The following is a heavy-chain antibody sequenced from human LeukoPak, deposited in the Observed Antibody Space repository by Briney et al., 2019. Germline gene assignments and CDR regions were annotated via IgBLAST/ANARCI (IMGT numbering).Heavy chain of an antibody. V-gene: IGHV3-20*04. CDR1: GYSITRGYF. J-gene: IGHJ6*03. D-gene: IGHD3-3*01. CDR3: ARVCDFWSGYYEDYYYYMDA. Sequence: ETLSLTCTVSGYSITRGYFWGWIRQSPGKGLEWVSGINWNGGSTGYADSVKGRFTISRDNAKNSLYLQMNSLRAEDTALYYCARVCDFWSGYYEDYYYYMDAWGKGTTVTVSS. CDR2: INWNGGST.